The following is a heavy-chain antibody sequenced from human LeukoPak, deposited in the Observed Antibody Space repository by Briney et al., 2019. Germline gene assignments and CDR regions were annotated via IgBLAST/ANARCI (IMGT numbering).Heavy chain of an antibody. CDR1: GFTFSSYA. D-gene: IGHD3-9*01. J-gene: IGHJ4*02. V-gene: IGHV3-30*07. Sequence: PGGSLRLSCAASGFTFSSYAMHWVRQAPGKGLEWVAVISYDGSNKYYADSVKGRFTISRDNSKNTLYLQMNSLRADDTATYYCARSSKGRYEILTGPEYYFDYWGQGALVTVSS. CDR3: ARSSKGRYEILTGPEYYFDY. CDR2: ISYDGSNK.